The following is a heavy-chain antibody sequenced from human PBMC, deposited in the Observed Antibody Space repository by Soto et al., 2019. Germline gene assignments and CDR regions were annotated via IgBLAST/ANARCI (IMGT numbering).Heavy chain of an antibody. Sequence: GSLRLSCVGSGFTFSTYSINWVRQAPGKGLEWVSSISSRSDIYYADSVKGRFTISGDNAKNSVSLQMNSLRAEDTAVYYCAREYTAWPLAYGLDVWGQGTTVTVSS. CDR2: ISSRSDI. J-gene: IGHJ6*02. CDR3: AREYTAWPLAYGLDV. D-gene: IGHD2-2*02. CDR1: GFTFSTYS. V-gene: IGHV3-21*01.